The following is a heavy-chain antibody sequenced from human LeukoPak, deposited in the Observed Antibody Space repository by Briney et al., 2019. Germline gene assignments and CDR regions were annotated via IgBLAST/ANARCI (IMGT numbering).Heavy chain of an antibody. CDR3: ARDLYGGNSDAFDI. V-gene: IGHV4-39*07. D-gene: IGHD4-23*01. CDR1: GGPISSRSYY. J-gene: IGHJ3*02. CDR2: IYYSGST. Sequence: PSETLSLTCTVSGGPISSRSYYWGWIRQPPGKGLEWIGRIYYSGSTYYNPSLKSRVTISVDTSKNQFSLKLSSVTAADTAVYYCARDLYGGNSDAFDIWGQGTMVTVSS.